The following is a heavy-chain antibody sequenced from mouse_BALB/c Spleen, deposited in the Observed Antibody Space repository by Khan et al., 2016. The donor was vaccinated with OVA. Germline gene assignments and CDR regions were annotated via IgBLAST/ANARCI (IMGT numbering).Heavy chain of an antibody. V-gene: IGHV3-2*02. Sequence: EVQLVESGPGLVKPSQSLSLTCTVTGYSITSDYAWNWIRQFPGNKLEWMGYISYSGSTNYNPSLTSRISITRDTSKNQFFLQLNAVTTEDTATYYCAREGSRYNYAMDYWGQGTSVTVSS. D-gene: IGHD1-1*01. J-gene: IGHJ4*01. CDR2: ISYSGST. CDR1: GYSITSDYA. CDR3: AREGSRYNYAMDY.